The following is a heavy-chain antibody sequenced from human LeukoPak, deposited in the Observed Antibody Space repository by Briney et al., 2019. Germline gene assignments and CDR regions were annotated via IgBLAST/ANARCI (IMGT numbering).Heavy chain of an antibody. Sequence: ESGPTLVNPTQTLTLTCSFSGFSLSTSGMCVSWIRQPPGKALEWLARIDWDDDKYYSTSLKTRLTISKDTSKNQVVLTMTNMDPVDTATYYCAQRGRYLGPFDYWGQGTLVTVSS. J-gene: IGHJ4*02. CDR1: GFSLSTSGMC. D-gene: IGHD1-26*01. V-gene: IGHV2-70*11. CDR2: IDWDDDK. CDR3: AQRGRYLGPFDY.